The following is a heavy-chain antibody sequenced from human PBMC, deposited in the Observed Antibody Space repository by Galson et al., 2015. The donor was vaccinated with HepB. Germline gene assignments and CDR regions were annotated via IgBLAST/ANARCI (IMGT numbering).Heavy chain of an antibody. Sequence: SETLSLTCAVYGGSFSGSYWSWIRQPPGKGLEWIGGIKHSGSTNYNPSLKSRVTISVDTSKNQFSLKLSSVTAADTAVYYCARGEDSSGYYYPFWGQGTLVTVSS. D-gene: IGHD3-22*01. CDR2: IKHSGST. CDR3: ARGEDSSGYYYPF. CDR1: GGSFSGSY. V-gene: IGHV4-34*01. J-gene: IGHJ4*02.